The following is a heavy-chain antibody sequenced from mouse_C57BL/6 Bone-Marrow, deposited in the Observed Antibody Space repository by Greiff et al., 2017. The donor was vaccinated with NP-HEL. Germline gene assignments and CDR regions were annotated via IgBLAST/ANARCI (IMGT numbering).Heavy chain of an antibody. D-gene: IGHD1-1*01. Sequence: VQLQQSGTVLARPGASVKMSCKTSGYTFTSYWMHWVKQRPGQGLEWIGAIYPGNSDTSYNQKFKGKATLTVVPSASTAYMELSSLTNEDSAVYYCTKSYYYGSSPYYFDYWGQGTTLTVSS. CDR3: TKSYYYGSSPYYFDY. J-gene: IGHJ2*01. V-gene: IGHV1-5*01. CDR2: IYPGNSDT. CDR1: GYTFTSYW.